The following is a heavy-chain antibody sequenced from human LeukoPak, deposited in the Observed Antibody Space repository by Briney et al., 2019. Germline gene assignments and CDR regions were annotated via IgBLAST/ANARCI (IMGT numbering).Heavy chain of an antibody. D-gene: IGHD5-12*01. CDR1: GGSINSDY. CDR2: ILYSGST. V-gene: IGHV4-59*08. J-gene: IGHJ5*02. Sequence: SETLSLTCTVSGGSINSDYWSWVRQPPGKGLEWIGCILYSGSTNYNPSLKSRVTISVDTSKSQYSLKLSSVTAADTAVYYCAKYRASLGPWGQGTLVTVSS. CDR3: AKYRASLGP.